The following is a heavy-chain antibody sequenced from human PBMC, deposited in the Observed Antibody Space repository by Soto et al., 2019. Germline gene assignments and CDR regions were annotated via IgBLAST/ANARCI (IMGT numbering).Heavy chain of an antibody. Sequence: QVQLVQSGAAVKKPGSSVKVSCKASGGTFSSYAISWVRQAPGQGLEWMGGIIPIFGTANYAQKFQGRVTITADESTSTAYMELSSLRSEDTAVYYCARTNYGGKSTYFHHWGQGTLVTVAS. D-gene: IGHD4-17*01. CDR2: IIPIFGTA. J-gene: IGHJ1*01. V-gene: IGHV1-69*12. CDR3: ARTNYGGKSTYFHH. CDR1: GGTFSSYA.